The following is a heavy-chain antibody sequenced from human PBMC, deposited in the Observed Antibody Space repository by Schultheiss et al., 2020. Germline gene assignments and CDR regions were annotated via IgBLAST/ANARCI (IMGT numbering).Heavy chain of an antibody. CDR1: GFTFSGYS. D-gene: IGHD3-3*01. Sequence: GGSLRLSCAASGFTFSGYSMNWVRQAPGKGLEWVSSISSSRKYIYYADSVKGRFTISRDNAKNSLDLQMNSLRAEDTAVYYCAGGGGYGITIFGVVRNWFDPWGQGTLVTVSS. J-gene: IGHJ5*02. CDR2: ISSSRKYI. CDR3: AGGGGYGITIFGVVRNWFDP. V-gene: IGHV3-21*04.